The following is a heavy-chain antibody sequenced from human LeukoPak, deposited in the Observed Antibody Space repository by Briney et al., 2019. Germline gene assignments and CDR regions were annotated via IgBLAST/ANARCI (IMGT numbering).Heavy chain of an antibody. CDR1: GFTFSSYS. D-gene: IGHD3-22*01. CDR2: ISGSGGST. V-gene: IGHV3-23*01. CDR3: AKSPTPYDSSGYYGYFDY. Sequence: GGSLRLSCAASGFTFSSYSMNWVRQAPGKGLEWVSAISGSGGSTYYADSVKGRFTISRDNSKNTLYLQMNSLRAEDTAVYYCAKSPTPYDSSGYYGYFDYWGQGTLVTVSS. J-gene: IGHJ4*02.